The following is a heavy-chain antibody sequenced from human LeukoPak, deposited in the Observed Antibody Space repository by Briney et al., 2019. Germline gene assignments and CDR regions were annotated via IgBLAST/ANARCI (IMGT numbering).Heavy chain of an antibody. D-gene: IGHD1-14*01. V-gene: IGHV1-18*01. CDR2: ISGYNGDT. CDR1: GYTFTNYG. J-gene: IGHJ4*02. CDR3: ARAPRYGLAYFFDY. Sequence: ASVKVSCKASGYTFTNYGLSWVRQAPGQGLEWMGWISGYNGDTNYAQKFQARVTMTTDSSASTVYLELGSLRSDDTAVYYCARAPRYGLAYFFDYWGQGTLVTVSS.